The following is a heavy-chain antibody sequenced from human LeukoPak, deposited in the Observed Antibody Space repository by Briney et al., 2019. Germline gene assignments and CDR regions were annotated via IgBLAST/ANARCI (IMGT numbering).Heavy chain of an antibody. D-gene: IGHD4/OR15-4a*01. J-gene: IGHJ2*01. Sequence: SQTLSLTCTVSGGSISSGTYYWSWIRQPAGKGLEWIGRIHTCGSTNYNPSLQSRVTISVDTSKNQFSLKLSSVTAADTAVYYCARHATIENYWYFDLWGRGTLVTVSS. CDR1: GGSISSGTYY. CDR3: ARHATIENYWYFDL. V-gene: IGHV4-61*02. CDR2: IHTCGST.